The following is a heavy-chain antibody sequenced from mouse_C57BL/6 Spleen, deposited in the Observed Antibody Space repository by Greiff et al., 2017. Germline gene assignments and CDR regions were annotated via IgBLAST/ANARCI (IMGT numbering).Heavy chain of an antibody. D-gene: IGHD2-2*01. J-gene: IGHJ1*03. CDR1: GFTFSSYT. Sequence: EVKLVESGGGLVKPGGSLKLSCAASGFTFSSYTMSWVRQTPEKRLEWVATISGGGGNTYYPDSVKGRFTISRDNAKNTLYLQMSSLRSEDTALYYCARLGYYGYDVGYFDVWGTGTTVTVSS. V-gene: IGHV5-9*01. CDR2: ISGGGGNT. CDR3: ARLGYYGYDVGYFDV.